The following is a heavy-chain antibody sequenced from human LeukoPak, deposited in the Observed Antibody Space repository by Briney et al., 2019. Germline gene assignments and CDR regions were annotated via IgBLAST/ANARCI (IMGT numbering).Heavy chain of an antibody. D-gene: IGHD2-2*01. Sequence: PGGSLRLSCAASGFTFSTRAMSWVRQAPARGLEWVSSITGGGDTFYADSVKGRCTLSRDDSRNTVYLQLNNPSVDDTAVYYCAKANWVSNADAVWWGQGTLVTVSS. CDR1: GFTFSTRA. V-gene: IGHV3-23*01. CDR2: ITGGGDT. J-gene: IGHJ4*02. CDR3: AKANWVSNADAVW.